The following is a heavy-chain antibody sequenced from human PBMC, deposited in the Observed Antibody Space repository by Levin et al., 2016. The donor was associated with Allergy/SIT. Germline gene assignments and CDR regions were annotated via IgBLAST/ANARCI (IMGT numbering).Heavy chain of an antibody. V-gene: IGHV3-48*02. CDR1: GFTFSSYS. CDR2: ISSSSSTI. J-gene: IGHJ6*02. Sequence: GESLKISCAASGFTFSSYSMNWFRQAPGKGLEWVADISSSSSTINYAESVEGRFTISRDNAKNSLYLQMNSLRDEDTAVYYCARDHSTWVPYYGMDVWGQGTAVTVSS. CDR3: ARDHSTWVPYYGMDV. D-gene: IGHD2-2*01.